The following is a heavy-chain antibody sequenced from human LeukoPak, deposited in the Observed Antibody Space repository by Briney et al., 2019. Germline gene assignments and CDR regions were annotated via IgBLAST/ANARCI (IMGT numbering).Heavy chain of an antibody. D-gene: IGHD5-12*01. V-gene: IGHV3-49*04. CDR3: TRQQIVATIYGY. CDR2: IRSKAYGGTT. Sequence: GGSLRLSSTASGFTFGDYAMSWVRQAPGKGLEWVGFIRSKAYGGTTEYAASVKGRFTISRDDSKSIAYLQMNSLKTEDTAVYYCTRQQIVATIYGYWGQGTLVTVSS. J-gene: IGHJ4*02. CDR1: GFTFGDYA.